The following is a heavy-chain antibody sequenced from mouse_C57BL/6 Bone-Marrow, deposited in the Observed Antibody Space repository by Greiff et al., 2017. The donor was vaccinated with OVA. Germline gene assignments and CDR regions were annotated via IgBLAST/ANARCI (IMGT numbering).Heavy chain of an antibody. CDR3: ARRDGSSRAWFAY. Sequence: QVQLQQPGAELVKPGASVKLSCKASGYTFTSYWMHWVKQRPGQGLEWIGMIHPNSGSTNYNEKFKSKATLTVDKSSSTAYMQLSSLTSEDSAVYYCARRDGSSRAWFAYWGQGTLVTVSA. V-gene: IGHV1-64*01. CDR2: IHPNSGST. J-gene: IGHJ3*01. CDR1: GYTFTSYW. D-gene: IGHD1-1*01.